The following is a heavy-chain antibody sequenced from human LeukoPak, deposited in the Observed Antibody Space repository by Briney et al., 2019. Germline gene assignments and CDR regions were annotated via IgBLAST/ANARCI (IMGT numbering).Heavy chain of an antibody. CDR2: IKQDGSEK. CDR1: GFTFSFYW. D-gene: IGHD4-17*01. CDR3: ARDDTVTTRVGFID. V-gene: IGHV3-7*01. J-gene: IGHJ4*02. Sequence: PGGSLRLSRAASGFTFSFYWMSWVRQAPGKGLEWVANIKQDGSEKYYVDSVKGRFTISRDNTKNSLYLQMNSLRAEDTAVYYCARDDTVTTRVGFIDWGQGTLVTVSS.